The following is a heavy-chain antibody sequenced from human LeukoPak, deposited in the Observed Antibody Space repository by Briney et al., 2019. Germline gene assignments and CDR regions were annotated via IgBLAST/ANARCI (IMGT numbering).Heavy chain of an antibody. CDR1: GGSISGHF. CDR2: IYYSGST. Sequence: SETLSLTCTVSGGSISGHFWSWIRQPPGKGLEWIGYIYYSGSTNYNPSLKSRVTISVDTSKNQLSLKLTSVTAADTAVYYCARYYCGADCYYFDYWGQGTRVTVSS. J-gene: IGHJ4*02. CDR3: ARYYCGADCYYFDY. D-gene: IGHD2-21*02. V-gene: IGHV4-59*08.